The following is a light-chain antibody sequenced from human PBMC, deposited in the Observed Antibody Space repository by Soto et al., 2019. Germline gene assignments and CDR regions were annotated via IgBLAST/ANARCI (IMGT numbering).Light chain of an antibody. CDR3: MQPLQTLIT. CDR2: LGS. Sequence: DIVMTQSPLSLPVTPGEPASISCRSSQSLLHSNGYDYLDWYLQKPGQSPQLLIYLGSNRASGVPDRFSGSGSGTDFTLTISRVETEDAGVYFCMQPLQTLITFGQGTRLEIQ. V-gene: IGKV2-28*01. J-gene: IGKJ5*01. CDR1: QSLLHSNGYDY.